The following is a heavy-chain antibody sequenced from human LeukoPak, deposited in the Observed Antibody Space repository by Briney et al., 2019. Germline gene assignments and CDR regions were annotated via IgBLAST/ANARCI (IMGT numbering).Heavy chain of an antibody. CDR3: TTDLSDFQH. CDR1: GFTFSSYE. V-gene: IGHV3-15*01. CDR2: IRSKTDGGTT. Sequence: GGSLRLSCAASGFTFSSYEMNWVRQAPGKGLEWVGRIRSKTDGGTTDYAAPVKVRFTISRDDSKNTLYLQMNSLKTEDTAVYYCTTDLSDFQHWGQGTLVTVSS. J-gene: IGHJ1*01. D-gene: IGHD3-3*02.